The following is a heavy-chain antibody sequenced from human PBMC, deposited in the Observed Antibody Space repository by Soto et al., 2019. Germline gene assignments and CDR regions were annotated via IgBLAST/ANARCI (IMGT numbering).Heavy chain of an antibody. CDR1: GFTFSNYG. Sequence: QVQLVESGGGVVQPGTSLRLSCVASGFTFSNYGMHWVRQAPGRGLEWVALIWYDGSNKNYADSVKGRFTISRDNSRKTLYLQMNSLSAEDTAAYYCARIKSTIWAEGEDYWGQGTLVTVSS. J-gene: IGHJ4*02. V-gene: IGHV3-33*01. CDR2: IWYDGSNK. CDR3: ARIKSTIWAEGEDY. D-gene: IGHD3-16*01.